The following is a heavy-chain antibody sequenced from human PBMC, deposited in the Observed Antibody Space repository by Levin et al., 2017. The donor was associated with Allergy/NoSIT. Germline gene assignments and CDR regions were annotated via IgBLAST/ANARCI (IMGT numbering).Heavy chain of an antibody. CDR1: DGSFINYL. D-gene: IGHD2-8*01. V-gene: IGHV4-34*01. J-gene: IGHJ6*03. CDR2: VDQNGGI. CDR3: ARGNARRGGGPAPHYFYYNYMDV. Sequence: PSETLSLTCAVHDGSFINYLWNWLRQAPGKGLEWIGEVDQNGGINYNPSLKGRVTISADTSKKQFSLNLTSVTAGDSAVYFCARGNARRGGGPAPHYFYYNYMDVWDMGTSVIVSS.